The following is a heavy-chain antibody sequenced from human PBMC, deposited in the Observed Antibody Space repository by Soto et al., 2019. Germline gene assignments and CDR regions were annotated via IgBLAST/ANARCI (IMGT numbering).Heavy chain of an antibody. Sequence: ASVKVSCKASGYTFTSYGISCVRQAPGQGLEWMGWISAYNGNTNYAQKLQGRVTMTTDTSTSTAYMELRSLRSDDTAVYYCARDPHPYYDILTGYGEGGMDVWGQGTTVTVSS. D-gene: IGHD3-9*01. J-gene: IGHJ6*02. V-gene: IGHV1-18*01. CDR3: ARDPHPYYDILTGYGEGGMDV. CDR2: ISAYNGNT. CDR1: GYTFTSYG.